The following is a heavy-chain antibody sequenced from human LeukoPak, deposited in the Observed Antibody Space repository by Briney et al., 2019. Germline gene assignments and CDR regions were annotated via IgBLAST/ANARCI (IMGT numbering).Heavy chain of an antibody. D-gene: IGHD5-12*01. J-gene: IGHJ5*02. CDR3: ARTGGWDVNWFDP. V-gene: IGHV1-69*05. CDR1: GGTFSSYA. CDR2: IIPIFGTA. Sequence: GSSVKVSCKASGGTFSSYAISWVRQAPGKGLEWMGRIIPIFGTANYAQKFQGRVTITTDESTSTAYMELSSLRSEDTAVYYCARTGGWDVNWFDPWGQGTLVTVSS.